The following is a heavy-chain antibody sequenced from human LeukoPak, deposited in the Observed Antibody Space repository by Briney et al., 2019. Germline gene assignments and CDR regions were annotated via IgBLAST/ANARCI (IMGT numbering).Heavy chain of an antibody. J-gene: IGHJ4*02. CDR1: GYTFTGYY. D-gene: IGHD3-22*01. V-gene: IGHV1-2*02. Sequence: GASVKVSCKASGYTFTGYYMHWVRQAPGQGLEWMGWINPNSGGTNYAQKFQGRVTMTRDTSISTAYMELSRLRSDDTAVYYCARHNLYDSNGDGRYYFDYWGQGTLVTVSS. CDR3: ARHNLYDSNGDGRYYFDY. CDR2: INPNSGGT.